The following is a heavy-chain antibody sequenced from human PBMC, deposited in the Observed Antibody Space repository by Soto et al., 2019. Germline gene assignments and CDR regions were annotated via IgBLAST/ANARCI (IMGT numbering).Heavy chain of an antibody. CDR2: ISPYTGNT. Sequence: QVQLVQSGDEVKKPGASVKVSCKASGYIFVNYGIAWVRQAPGKGLEWMGRISPYTGNTHSATKIQGRLTMTTDTSTSTAYMDLGSLTSDDTAVYYCVMVDNYVTPTPQDGWGQGTTVTVSS. CDR3: VMVDNYVTPTPQDG. J-gene: IGHJ6*02. D-gene: IGHD3-16*01. CDR1: GYIFVNYG. V-gene: IGHV1-18*01.